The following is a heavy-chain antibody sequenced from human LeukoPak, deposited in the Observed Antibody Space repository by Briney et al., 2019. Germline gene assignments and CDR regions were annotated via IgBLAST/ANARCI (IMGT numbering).Heavy chain of an antibody. CDR1: GGTFSSYA. J-gene: IGHJ3*02. Sequence: ASVKVSCKASGGTFSSYAISWVRQAPGQGLEWMGGIIPIFGTANYAQKFQGRVTITADESTSTAYMELSSLRSEDTAVYYCAADWGIPYAFDIWGQGTMVTVSS. CDR2: IIPIFGTA. D-gene: IGHD6-13*01. V-gene: IGHV1-69*13. CDR3: AADWGIPYAFDI.